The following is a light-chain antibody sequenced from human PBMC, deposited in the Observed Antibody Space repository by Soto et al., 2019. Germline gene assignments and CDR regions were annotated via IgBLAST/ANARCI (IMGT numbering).Light chain of an antibody. Sequence: QSALTQPPSASGSPEQSVTISCTGTSSDVGGYNYVSWYQQYPGRAPKLMIYEVTKRPSGVPDPFSGSKSGNTASLTDSGLQAEDEADYYCSSYAASNNFYFVFGGGTKVTVL. V-gene: IGLV2-8*01. CDR2: EVT. CDR1: SSDVGGYNY. J-gene: IGLJ3*02. CDR3: SSYAASNNFYFV.